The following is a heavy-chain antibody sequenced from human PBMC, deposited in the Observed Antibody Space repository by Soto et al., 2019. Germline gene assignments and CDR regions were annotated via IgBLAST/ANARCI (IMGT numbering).Heavy chain of an antibody. V-gene: IGHV1-58*01. CDR3: AAYGPYKGDEFDI. J-gene: IGHJ3*02. D-gene: IGHD3-10*01. CDR2: IVVGSGNT. Sequence: SVKVSCKASGFTFTSSAVQWVRQARGQRLEWIGWIVVGSGNTNYAQKFQERVTITRDMSTSTAYMELSSLRSEDTAVYYCAAYGPYKGDEFDIWGEGTMVTVS. CDR1: GFTFTSSA.